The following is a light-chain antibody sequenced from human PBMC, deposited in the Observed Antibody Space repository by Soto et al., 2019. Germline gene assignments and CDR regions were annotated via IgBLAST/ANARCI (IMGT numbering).Light chain of an antibody. CDR2: DVS. CDR1: SSDVGGYNY. Sequence: QSALTQPASVSGSPGQSITISCTGTSSDVGGYNYVAWYQQHPGKAPKLIIYDVSNRPSGVSNRFSGSKSGNTASLTISGLQAEDEADYYCSSYTSSSPHVVFGGGTQLT. J-gene: IGLJ2*01. V-gene: IGLV2-14*01. CDR3: SSYTSSSPHVV.